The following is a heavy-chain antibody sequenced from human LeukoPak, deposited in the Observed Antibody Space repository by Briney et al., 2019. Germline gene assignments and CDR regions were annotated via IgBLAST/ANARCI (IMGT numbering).Heavy chain of an antibody. Sequence: SETLSLTCAVYGGSFSGYYWSWIRQPPGKGLEWIGEINHSGRTNDNPSLKSRVTISVDTSKNQFSLKLSSVTAADTAVYYCARGFTYYYDSSGYRPFDYWGQGTLVTVSS. CDR2: INHSGRT. CDR1: GGSFSGYY. D-gene: IGHD3-22*01. J-gene: IGHJ4*02. CDR3: ARGFTYYYDSSGYRPFDY. V-gene: IGHV4-34*01.